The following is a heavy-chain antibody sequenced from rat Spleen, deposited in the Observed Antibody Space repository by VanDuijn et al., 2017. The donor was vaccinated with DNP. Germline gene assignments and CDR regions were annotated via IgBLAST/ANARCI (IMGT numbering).Heavy chain of an antibody. CDR2: ISSDGNT. CDR3: TRADYVYYFDY. D-gene: IGHD1-1*01. V-gene: IGHV2S12*01. J-gene: IGHJ2*01. Sequence: QVQLKESGPDMVQPSQTLSLTCTVSGFSLTDYNLHWVRQSPGKVLEWVAAISSDGNTYYNSAIKSRLSISRDTSKSQVFLKMNSLQTDDTAIYYCTRADYVYYFDYWGQGLMVTVSS. CDR1: GFSLTDYN.